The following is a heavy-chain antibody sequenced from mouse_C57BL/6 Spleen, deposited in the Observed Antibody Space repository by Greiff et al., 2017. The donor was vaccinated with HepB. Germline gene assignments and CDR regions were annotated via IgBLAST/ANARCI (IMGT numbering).Heavy chain of an antibody. Sequence: QVQLQQSGPELVKPGASVKISCKASGYAFSSSWMNWVKQRPGKGLEWIGRIYPGDGDTNYNGKFKGKATLTADKSSSTAYMQLSSLTSEDSAVYFCARGTHEAWFAYWGQGTLVTVSA. V-gene: IGHV1-82*01. D-gene: IGHD3-1*01. CDR1: GYAFSSSW. CDR2: IYPGDGDT. J-gene: IGHJ3*01. CDR3: ARGTHEAWFAY.